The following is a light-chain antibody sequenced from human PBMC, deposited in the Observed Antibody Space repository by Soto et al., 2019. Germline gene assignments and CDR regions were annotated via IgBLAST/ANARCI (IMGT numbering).Light chain of an antibody. Sequence: SYELTQPPSVSVAPGKTARITCGGNNIGSKSVHWYQQKPGQAPVLVIYYDSDRPSGIPERFAGSNSGNTATVTISRVEAGDEVVYYLPVWDSSSDPGVFGGGTKLTVL. CDR1: NIGSKS. CDR2: YDS. CDR3: PVWDSSSDPGV. V-gene: IGLV3-21*04. J-gene: IGLJ3*02.